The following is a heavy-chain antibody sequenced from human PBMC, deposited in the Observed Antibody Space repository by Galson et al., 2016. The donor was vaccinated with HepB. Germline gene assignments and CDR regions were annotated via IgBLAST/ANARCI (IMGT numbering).Heavy chain of an antibody. CDR1: GYSFISYW. CDR2: IFPGDSDT. V-gene: IGHV5-51*01. Sequence: QSGAEVKKPGESLKISCKGSGYSFISYWIGWVRQMPGKGLEWMGIIFPGDSDTRYSPSFQGQVTISVDKSTSTAYLQWSSLQASDSAMYYCARLVSSYYNWFDSWGKGTLVTVSS. J-gene: IGHJ5*01. D-gene: IGHD5-18*01. CDR3: ARLVSSYYNWFDS.